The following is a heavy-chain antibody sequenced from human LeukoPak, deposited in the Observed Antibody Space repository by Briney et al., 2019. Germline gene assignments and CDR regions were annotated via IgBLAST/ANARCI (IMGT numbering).Heavy chain of an antibody. CDR2: ISRSSSYI. J-gene: IGHJ4*02. V-gene: IGHV3-21*01. D-gene: IGHD3-10*01. Sequence: GGSLRLSCVTSGFTFSSHTLTWVRQAPGKGLEWVSCISRSSSYIRYADSVRGRFTISRDNAKNSLYLQMNSLRVEDTALYYCVRDYYTSGSSARSDYWGQGTLVTVSS. CDR1: GFTFSSHT. CDR3: VRDYYTSGSSARSDY.